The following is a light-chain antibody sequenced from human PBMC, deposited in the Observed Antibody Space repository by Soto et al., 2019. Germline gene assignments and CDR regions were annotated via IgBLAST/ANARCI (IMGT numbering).Light chain of an antibody. CDR1: KVGDKY. Sequence: SYELTQPPSVSVSPGQTASITCSGDKVGDKYACWYQQKPGQSPVLVIYQDTKRPSGIPERFSGSNSGNTATLTISGTQAMDEADYYCQAWDSITQGVFGGGTKLPVL. CDR2: QDT. J-gene: IGLJ2*01. V-gene: IGLV3-1*01. CDR3: QAWDSITQGV.